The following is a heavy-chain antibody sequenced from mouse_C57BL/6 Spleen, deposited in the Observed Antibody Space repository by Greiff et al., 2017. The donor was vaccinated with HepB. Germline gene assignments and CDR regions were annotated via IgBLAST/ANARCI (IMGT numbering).Heavy chain of an antibody. CDR2: IDPSDSET. V-gene: IGHV1-52*01. CDR3: ARDSSGYYY. Sequence: VQLKQPGAELVRPGSSVKLSCKASGYTFTSYWMHWVKQRPIQGLEWIGNIDPSDSETHYNQKFKDKATLTVDKSSSTAYMQLSSLTSEDSAVYYCARDSSGYYYWGQGTTLTVSS. J-gene: IGHJ2*01. D-gene: IGHD3-2*02. CDR1: GYTFTSYW.